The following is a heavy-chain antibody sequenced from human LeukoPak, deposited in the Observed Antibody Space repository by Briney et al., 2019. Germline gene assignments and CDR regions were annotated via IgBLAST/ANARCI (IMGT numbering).Heavy chain of an antibody. CDR3: ANLYGDCDEK. V-gene: IGHV3-23*01. J-gene: IGHJ4*02. CDR2: ISGRGGG. D-gene: IGHD4-17*01. CDR1: GFAINSQA. Sequence: GGSLRLSCTASGFAINSQAMHWVRQAPGKGLEWVSAISGRGGGYFAESVKGRFTIFRDNSRNTVFLQMNSLRAQDTAIYYCANLYGDCDEKWGQGTLVTVSS.